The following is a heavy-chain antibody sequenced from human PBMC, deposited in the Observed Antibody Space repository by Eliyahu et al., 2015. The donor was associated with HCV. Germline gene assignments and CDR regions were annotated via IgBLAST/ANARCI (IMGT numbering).Heavy chain of an antibody. CDR3: AREGTMVQGVIFSYYGMDV. CDR1: GFTCSXXA. CDR2: ISYDGSNK. D-gene: IGHD3-10*01. V-gene: IGHV3-30*04. J-gene: IGHJ6*02. Sequence: QVQLVESGGGVVQPGRSLRLSCAAXGFTCSXXAMPWVRQAPGKGLEWVGVISYDGSNKYYADSVKGRFTISRDXSKNTLYLQMNSLRAEDTAVYYCAREGTMVQGVIFSYYGMDVWGQGTTVTVSS.